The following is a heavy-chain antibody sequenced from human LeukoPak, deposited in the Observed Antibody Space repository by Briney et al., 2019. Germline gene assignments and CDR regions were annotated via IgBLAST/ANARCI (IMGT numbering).Heavy chain of an antibody. V-gene: IGHV1-69*05. Sequence: SVKVSCKASGGTFSSYAISWVRQAPGQGLEWMGRIIPIFGTANYAQKFQGRVTITTDESTSTAYMELSSLRSEDRAVYYCARSLYYYDSSCYYLNAFDIWGQGTMVTVSS. CDR1: GGTFSSYA. D-gene: IGHD3-22*01. CDR2: IIPIFGTA. J-gene: IGHJ3*02. CDR3: ARSLYYYDSSCYYLNAFDI.